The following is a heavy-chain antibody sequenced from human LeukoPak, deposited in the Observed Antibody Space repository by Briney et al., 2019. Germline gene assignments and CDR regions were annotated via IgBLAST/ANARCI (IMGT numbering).Heavy chain of an antibody. Sequence: GGSLRLSCAASGFTFSSYRMNWVRQAPGKGLEWVSYISSSSSTIYYADSVKGRFTISRDNAKNSLYLQMNSLRAEDTAVYYCAKDGLSATVTTGWFDPWGQGTLVTVSS. CDR3: AKDGLSATVTTGWFDP. CDR1: GFTFSSYR. J-gene: IGHJ5*02. V-gene: IGHV3-48*01. D-gene: IGHD4-17*01. CDR2: ISSSSSTI.